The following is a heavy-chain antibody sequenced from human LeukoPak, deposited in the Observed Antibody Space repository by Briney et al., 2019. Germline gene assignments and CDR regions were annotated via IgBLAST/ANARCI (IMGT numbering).Heavy chain of an antibody. CDR3: ARQDCSSGSCYNDY. Sequence: GGSLRLSCAASGFIFSTYAMHWVRQAPGKGLEWVAVISYHGRDQYYADSVRGRFTISRDNSKSTLSLQTNSLRAEDTAVYYCARQDCSSGSCYNDYWGQGTLVTVSS. CDR2: ISYHGRDQ. J-gene: IGHJ4*02. V-gene: IGHV3-30*04. D-gene: IGHD2-2*02. CDR1: GFIFSTYA.